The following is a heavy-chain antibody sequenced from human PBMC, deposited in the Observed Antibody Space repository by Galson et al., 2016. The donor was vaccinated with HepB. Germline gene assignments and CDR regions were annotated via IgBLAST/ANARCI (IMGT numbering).Heavy chain of an antibody. CDR3: VKEFVATGAVVGDY. D-gene: IGHD2-21*01. Sequence: SLRLSCAASGFTFSTYAMGWVRQAPGKGLEWVSAISNSGGITYYADSVKGRFTNSRDNSKDTLYLQMNSLRVEDTALYYCVKEFVATGAVVGDYWGQGTLVSVSS. J-gene: IGHJ4*02. CDR2: ISNSGGIT. V-gene: IGHV3-23*01. CDR1: GFTFSTYA.